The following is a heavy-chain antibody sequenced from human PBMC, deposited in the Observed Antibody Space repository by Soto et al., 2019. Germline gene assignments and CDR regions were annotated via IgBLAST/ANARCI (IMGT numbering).Heavy chain of an antibody. J-gene: IGHJ3*02. Sequence: EVQLVESGGGLAQPGGSLRLSCAASGFTFSTYWMHWVRQAPEKGLLWVSHINGDGSYTDFADSVKGRFTISRDNAKNTVYLRMQSLRVEDTAVYFCVRTWHGFDIWGPGTMVTVSS. CDR1: GFTFSTYW. CDR3: VRTWHGFDI. CDR2: INGDGSYT. V-gene: IGHV3-74*01.